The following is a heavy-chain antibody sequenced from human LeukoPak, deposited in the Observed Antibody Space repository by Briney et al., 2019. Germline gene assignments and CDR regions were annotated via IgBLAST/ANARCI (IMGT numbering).Heavy chain of an antibody. J-gene: IGHJ4*02. CDR1: GYTFTGYY. V-gene: IGHV1-2*06. D-gene: IGHD3-22*01. Sequence: GASVKVSCKASGYTFTGYYMHWVRQAPGQGLEWMGRINPNSGSTNYAQKFQGRVTMTRDTSISTAYMELSRLRSDDTAVYYCARGGNFRDYYDSSGFYWGQGTLVTVSS. CDR3: ARGGNFRDYYDSSGFY. CDR2: INPNSGST.